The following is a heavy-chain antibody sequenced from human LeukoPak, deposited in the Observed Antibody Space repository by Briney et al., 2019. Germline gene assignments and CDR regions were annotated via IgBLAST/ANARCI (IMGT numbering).Heavy chain of an antibody. CDR3: VALLRGNVY. Sequence: GGSLRLSFAVSGFTFSDHYMDWVRPAPGKGLDWIGRSRNEDHSYYTDLAPSVRGRAPLQRDHSRNSVYLQINSLRTGDTSVYYWVALLRGNVYWGQGTVVSVPS. V-gene: IGHV3-72*01. CDR2: SRNEDHSYYT. CDR1: GFTFSDHY. J-gene: IGHJ4*02. D-gene: IGHD3-10*01.